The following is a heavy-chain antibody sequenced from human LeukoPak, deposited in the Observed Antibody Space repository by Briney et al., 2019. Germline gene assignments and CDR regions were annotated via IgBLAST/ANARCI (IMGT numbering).Heavy chain of an antibody. CDR2: IIPIFGTA. D-gene: IGHD3-22*01. Sequence: ASVKVSCKVSGYTLTELSMHWVRQAPGKGLEWMGGIIPIFGTANYAQKFQGRVTITADESTSTAYMELSSLRSEDTAVYYCARGQYYYDSSGYYYLWESPTFDYWGQGTLVTVSS. V-gene: IGHV1-69*13. CDR3: ARGQYYYDSSGYYYLWESPTFDY. J-gene: IGHJ4*02. CDR1: GYTLTELS.